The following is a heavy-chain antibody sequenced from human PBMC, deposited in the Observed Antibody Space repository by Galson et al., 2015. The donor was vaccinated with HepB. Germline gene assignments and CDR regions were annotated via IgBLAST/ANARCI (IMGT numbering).Heavy chain of an antibody. V-gene: IGHV1-24*01. CDR2: FDPEDGET. CDR3: ARGIVATNHLQYYYYYYMDV. J-gene: IGHJ6*03. CDR1: GYTLTELS. Sequence: SVKVSCKVSGYTLTELSMHWVRQAPGKGLEWMGGFDPEDGETIYAQKFQGRVTMTEDTSTDTAYMELSSLRSDDTAVYYCARGIVATNHLQYYYYYYMDVWGKGTTVTVSS. D-gene: IGHD5-12*01.